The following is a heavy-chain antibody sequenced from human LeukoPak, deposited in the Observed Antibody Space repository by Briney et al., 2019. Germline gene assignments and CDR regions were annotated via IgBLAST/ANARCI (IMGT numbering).Heavy chain of an antibody. D-gene: IGHD5-24*01. CDR2: IYTSGST. V-gene: IGHV4-61*02. CDR1: GGSISSGSYY. CDR3: ARELATMLYYFDY. Sequence: KTSQTLSLTCTVSGGSISSGSYYWSWIRQPDGKGLEWIVRIYTSGSTNYNPSLKSRVTISVDTSKNQFSLKLSSVTAADTAVYYCARELATMLYYFDYWGQGTLVTVSS. J-gene: IGHJ4*02.